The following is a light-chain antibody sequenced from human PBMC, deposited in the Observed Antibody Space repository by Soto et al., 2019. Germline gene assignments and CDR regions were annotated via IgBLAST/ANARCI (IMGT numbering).Light chain of an antibody. CDR1: ETVATN. CDR2: GAS. V-gene: IGKV3-15*01. J-gene: IGKJ1*01. Sequence: EVVMTQSPATLSVSPWERATLSCRASETVATNLAWYQQKPGQAPRLLISGASTRAAGISDRFRGSGSGTEFTLTISSLRSEDSAIYYCHQRQRWPRTFGQGTKVDIK. CDR3: HQRQRWPRT.